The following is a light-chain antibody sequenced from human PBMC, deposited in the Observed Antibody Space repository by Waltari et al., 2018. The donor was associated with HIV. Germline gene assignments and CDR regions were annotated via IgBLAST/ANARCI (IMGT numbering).Light chain of an antibody. V-gene: IGLV2-8*01. CDR1: SSDVGGYNY. J-gene: IGLJ2*01. CDR3: TSYAGSSNVV. Sequence: QSALTQPPSASGSPGQSVTISCTGTSSDVGGYNYVSWYQQHPGKAPKPMIYEVSKRPSGVPDRFSGSKSGNTASLTVSGLQADDEADYYCTSYAGSSNVVFGGGTKLTVL. CDR2: EVS.